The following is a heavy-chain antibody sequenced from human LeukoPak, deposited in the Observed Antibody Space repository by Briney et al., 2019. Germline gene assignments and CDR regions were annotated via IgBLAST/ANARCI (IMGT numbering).Heavy chain of an antibody. J-gene: IGHJ5*02. CDR3: ARDFPHGVNIWFDP. CDR1: GYTFTSYG. CDR2: ISAYNGNT. V-gene: IGHV1-18*01. Sequence: GASVKVSCKASGYTFTSYGISWVRQAPGQGLEWMGWISAYNGNTNYAQKLQGRVTMTTDTSTSTAYMELRSLSSADTAVYYCARDFPHGVNIWFDPWGQGTLVTVSS. D-gene: IGHD3-10*01.